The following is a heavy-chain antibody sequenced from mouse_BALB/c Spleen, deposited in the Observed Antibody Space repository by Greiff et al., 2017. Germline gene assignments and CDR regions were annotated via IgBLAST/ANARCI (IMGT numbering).Heavy chain of an antibody. Sequence: QVQLKESGAELVRPGTSVKISCKASGYTFTNYWLGWVKQRPGHGLEWIGDIYPGGGYTNYNEKFKGKATLTADTSSSTAYMQLSSLTSEDSAVYFCARDYGSYYFDYWGQGTTHTVSS. CDR3: ARDYGSYYFDY. J-gene: IGHJ2*01. CDR2: IYPGGGYT. D-gene: IGHD1-1*01. CDR1: GYTFTNYW. V-gene: IGHV1-63*02.